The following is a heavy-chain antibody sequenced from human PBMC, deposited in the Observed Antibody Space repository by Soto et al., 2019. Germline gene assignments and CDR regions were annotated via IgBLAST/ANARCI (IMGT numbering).Heavy chain of an antibody. Sequence: GGSMRLSCASSGFTSTSNAMSWVRQPHGEVLEWVSAISTRGGSRYYADSVKGRSTISRDNSQNTLYLQKNSLRAEDTVVYYCAKGDTAMVDLFDYWGQGTLVTVSS. J-gene: IGHJ4*02. CDR3: AKGDTAMVDLFDY. V-gene: IGHV3-23*01. CDR2: ISTRGGSR. D-gene: IGHD5-18*01. CDR1: GFTSTSNA.